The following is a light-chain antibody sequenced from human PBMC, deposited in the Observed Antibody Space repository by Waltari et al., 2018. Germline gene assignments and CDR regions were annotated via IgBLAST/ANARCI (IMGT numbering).Light chain of an antibody. CDR2: TAN. V-gene: IGLV8-61*01. J-gene: IGLJ3*02. Sequence: QTVVTQEPSLSVSPGGTVTLTCALSSGSLSTTSYATWYQQTPGQAPRTLVYTANARSSGVPDRFSGSIRGNTAALTITGAQADDESDYYCALYMGSGIWVFGGGTRLTVL. CDR1: SGSLSTTSY. CDR3: ALYMGSGIWV.